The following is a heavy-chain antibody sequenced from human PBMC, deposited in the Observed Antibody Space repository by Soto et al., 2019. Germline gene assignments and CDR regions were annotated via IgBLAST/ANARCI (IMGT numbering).Heavy chain of an antibody. D-gene: IGHD3-10*01. CDR3: ARVLSVRGVIAYYYYYMDV. CDR2: MNPNSGNT. V-gene: IGHV1-8*01. Sequence: ASVKVSCKASGYTFTSYDINWVRQATGQGLEWMGWMNPNSGNTGYAQKFQGRVTMTRNTSISTAYMELSSLRSEDTAVYYCARVLSVRGVIAYYYYYMDVWGKGTTVTVSS. J-gene: IGHJ6*03. CDR1: GYTFTSYD.